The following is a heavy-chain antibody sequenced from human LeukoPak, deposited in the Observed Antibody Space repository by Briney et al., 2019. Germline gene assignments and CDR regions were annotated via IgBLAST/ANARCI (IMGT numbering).Heavy chain of an antibody. D-gene: IGHD4-11*01. CDR1: GFTFNTYT. CDR3: ARGTPTTRDFDY. V-gene: IGHV3-21*01. J-gene: IGHJ4*02. Sequence: GGSLRLSCAASGFTFNTYTMNWVRQAPGKGLEWVSFISSSSNYIYYADSVKGRFTISRDNAKNSLLLQMNSLRAEDTAVYYCARGTPTTRDFDYWGQGTLVTVSS. CDR2: ISSSSNYI.